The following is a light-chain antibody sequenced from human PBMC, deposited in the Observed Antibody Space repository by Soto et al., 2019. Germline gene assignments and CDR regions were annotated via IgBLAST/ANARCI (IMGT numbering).Light chain of an antibody. J-gene: IGLJ2*01. Sequence: QSALTQPASVSGSPGQSITISCTGTSSDVGGYNYVSWYQQHPGKAPKLMIYDVNNRPSGFSNRFSGSKSGNTASLTISGLQAEDEADYYCSSYTRSATLVFGGGTQLTVL. CDR2: DVN. CDR3: SSYTRSATLV. CDR1: SSDVGGYNY. V-gene: IGLV2-14*01.